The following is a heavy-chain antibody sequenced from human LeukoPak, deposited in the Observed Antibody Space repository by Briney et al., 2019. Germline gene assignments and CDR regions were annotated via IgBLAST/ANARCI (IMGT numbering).Heavy chain of an antibody. CDR3: ARVREADYDFWSGYYAGNAYDAFDI. Sequence: SQTLSLTCTVSGDSITSGDYFWSWIRQPPGKGLEWIGYIYYSGSTNYNPSLKSRVTISVDTSKNQFSLKLSSVTAADTAVYYCARVREADYDFWSGYYAGNAYDAFDIWGQGTMVTVSS. D-gene: IGHD3-3*01. J-gene: IGHJ3*02. CDR1: GDSITSGDYF. CDR2: IYYSGST. V-gene: IGHV4-61*08.